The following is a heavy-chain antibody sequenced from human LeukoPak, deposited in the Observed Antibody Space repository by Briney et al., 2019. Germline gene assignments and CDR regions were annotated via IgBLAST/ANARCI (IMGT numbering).Heavy chain of an antibody. J-gene: IGHJ5*02. CDR2: IRSKAYGGTT. CDR1: GFTFGDYA. V-gene: IGHV3-49*03. Sequence: GGSLRLSCTASGFTFGDYAMSWFRQAPGKGLEWVGFIRSKAYGGTTEYAASVKGRFTISRDDSKSIAYLQMNSLKTEDTAVYYCTRDEPNYYGSGSYENWFDPWGQGTLVTVFS. D-gene: IGHD3-10*01. CDR3: TRDEPNYYGSGSYENWFDP.